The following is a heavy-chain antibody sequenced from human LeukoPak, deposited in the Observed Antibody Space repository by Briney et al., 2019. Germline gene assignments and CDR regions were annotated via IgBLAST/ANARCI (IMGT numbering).Heavy chain of an antibody. V-gene: IGHV4-34*01. CDR2: IKHSGSA. D-gene: IGHD1-26*01. Sequence: SETLSLTCSVFGESFSGYYWTWIRQPPGKGLEWIGEIKHSGSANYSPSLKSRVTISVDTSKNQFSLKLSSVTAADTAVYYCARGVGYLRYGRYYYMDVWGKGTTVTVSS. J-gene: IGHJ6*03. CDR3: ARGVGYLRYGRYYYMDV. CDR1: GESFSGYY.